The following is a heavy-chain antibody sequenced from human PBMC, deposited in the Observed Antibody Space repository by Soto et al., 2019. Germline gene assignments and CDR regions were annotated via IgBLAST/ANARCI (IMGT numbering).Heavy chain of an antibody. V-gene: IGHV4-59*01. J-gene: IGHJ5*02. CDR2: IYYSGST. Sequence: SETLSLTCTVSGGSISSYYWSWIRQPPGKGLEWIGYIYYSGSTNYNPSLKSRVTISVDTSKNQFSLKLSSVTAADTAVYYCARDGNYAGEFDPWGQGTLVTV. CDR1: GGSISSYY. CDR3: ARDGNYAGEFDP. D-gene: IGHD4-4*01.